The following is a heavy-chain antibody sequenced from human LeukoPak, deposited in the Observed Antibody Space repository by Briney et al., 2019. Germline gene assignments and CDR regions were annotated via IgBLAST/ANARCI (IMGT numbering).Heavy chain of an antibody. D-gene: IGHD6-13*01. CDR3: AKGMSTSWRTFDY. V-gene: IGHV3-23*01. CDR2: ISGSGDIT. Sequence: GGSLRLSCAASGFTFSTYRMNWVRQAPGKGLEWVSAISGSGDITYYADSVKGRFTISRDNSKNTLYLQMNSLRAEDTAVYYCAKGMSTSWRTFDYWGQGTLVTVSS. CDR1: GFTFSTYR. J-gene: IGHJ4*02.